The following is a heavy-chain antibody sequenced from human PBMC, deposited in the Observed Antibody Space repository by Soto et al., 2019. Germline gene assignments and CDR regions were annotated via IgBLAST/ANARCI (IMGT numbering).Heavy chain of an antibody. D-gene: IGHD2-8*01. CDR2: INAGNGNT. J-gene: IGHJ5*02. CDR3: ARAPIVLMVYAGWFAP. CDR1: GYTFTSYA. V-gene: IGHV1-3*01. Sequence: ASVKVSCKASGYTFTSYAMHWVRQAPGQRLEWMGWINAGNGNTKYSQKFQGRVTITRDTSASTAYMELSSLRSEDTAVYYCARAPIVLMVYAGWFAPWGQGTLVTVSS.